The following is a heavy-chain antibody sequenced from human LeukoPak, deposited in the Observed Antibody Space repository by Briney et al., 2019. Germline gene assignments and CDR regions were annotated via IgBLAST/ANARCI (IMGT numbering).Heavy chain of an antibody. CDR2: IYYSGST. D-gene: IGHD4-17*01. CDR3: ARGPRTTVTTNFDY. V-gene: IGHV4-30-4*01. Sequence: SETLSLTCTVSGGSISSGDYYRSWIRQPPGKGLEWIGYIYYSGSTYYNPSLKSRVTISVDTSKNQFSLKLSSVTAADTAVYYCARGPRTTVTTNFDYWGQGTLVTVSS. J-gene: IGHJ4*02. CDR1: GGSISSGDYY.